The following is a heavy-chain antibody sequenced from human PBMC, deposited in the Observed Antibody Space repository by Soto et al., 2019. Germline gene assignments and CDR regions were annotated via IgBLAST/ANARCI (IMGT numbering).Heavy chain of an antibody. CDR1: GFTFSSYG. D-gene: IGHD6-19*01. CDR2: IWYDGSNK. J-gene: IGHJ3*02. Sequence: QVQLVESGGGVVQPGRSLRLSCAASGFTFSSYGMHWVRQAPGKGLEWVAVIWYDGSNKYYADSVKGRFTISRENSKNTLYLQRNSLRAEDTAVYYCARDDTGYSSGKDAFDIWGQGTMVTVSS. V-gene: IGHV3-33*01. CDR3: ARDDTGYSSGKDAFDI.